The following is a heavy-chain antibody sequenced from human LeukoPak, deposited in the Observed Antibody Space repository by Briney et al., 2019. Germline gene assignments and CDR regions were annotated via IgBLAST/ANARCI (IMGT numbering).Heavy chain of an antibody. CDR2: ISYDGSNK. CDR3: AREGASMTTVTYYYYGMDV. J-gene: IGHJ6*02. CDR1: GFTFSSYA. Sequence: PGRSLRLSCAASGFTFSSYAMHWVRQAPGKGLEWVAVISYDGSNKYYADSVKGRFTISRDNSKNTLYLQMNSLRAEDTAVYYCAREGASMTTVTYYYYGMDVWGQGTTVTVSS. V-gene: IGHV3-30-3*01. D-gene: IGHD4-17*01.